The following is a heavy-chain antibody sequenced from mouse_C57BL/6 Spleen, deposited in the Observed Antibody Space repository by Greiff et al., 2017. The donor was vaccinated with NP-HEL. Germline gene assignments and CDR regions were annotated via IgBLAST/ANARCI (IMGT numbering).Heavy chain of an antibody. CDR1: GYSITSGYY. Sequence: EVKLMESGPGLVKPSQSLSLTCSVTGYSITSGYYWNWIRQFPGNKLEWMGYISYDGSNNYNPSLKNRISITRDTSKNQFFLKLNSVTTEDTATYYCARENLDYYGSSHFDYWGQGTTLTVSS. D-gene: IGHD1-1*01. J-gene: IGHJ2*01. CDR2: ISYDGSN. CDR3: ARENLDYYGSSHFDY. V-gene: IGHV3-6*01.